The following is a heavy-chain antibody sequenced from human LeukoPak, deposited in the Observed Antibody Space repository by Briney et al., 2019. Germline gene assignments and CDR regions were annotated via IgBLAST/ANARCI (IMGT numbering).Heavy chain of an antibody. Sequence: GDSLKISCKGSGYRFTSTWIGWVRLMPGKGLEWMGTIYPIDSDTRYSPSFQGQVTISADKSSSTAYLQWSSLRASDTAMYYCATVNSAHWFFDYWGQGTLVTASS. D-gene: IGHD1-26*01. V-gene: IGHV5-51*01. CDR1: GYRFTSTW. J-gene: IGHJ4*02. CDR3: ATVNSAHWFFDY. CDR2: IYPIDSDT.